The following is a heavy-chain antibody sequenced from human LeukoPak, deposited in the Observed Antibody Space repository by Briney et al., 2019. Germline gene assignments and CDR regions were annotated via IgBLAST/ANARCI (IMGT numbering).Heavy chain of an antibody. V-gene: IGHV3-30*18. J-gene: IGHJ4*02. Sequence: GSLRLSCAASGFTFSNYGMHWVRQAPGKGLEWVAIISYDGSNNYYADSVKGRFTISRDNSKNTLYLQMNSLGAEDTAVYYCAKDLRDSSGSLDYWGQGTLVTVSS. CDR3: AKDLRDSSGSLDY. CDR2: ISYDGSNN. D-gene: IGHD3-22*01. CDR1: GFTFSNYG.